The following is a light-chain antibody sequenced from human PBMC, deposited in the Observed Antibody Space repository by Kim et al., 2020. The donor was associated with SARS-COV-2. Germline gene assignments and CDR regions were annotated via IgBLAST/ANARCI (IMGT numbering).Light chain of an antibody. CDR2: DVS. V-gene: IGLV2-14*03. CDR3: SSYASSSTLV. Sequence: ALTQPASVSGSPGQSITISCTGTSSDVGGYKYVSWYQQHPGKAPKLMIYDVSNRPSGVSNRFSGSKSGNTASLTISGLQAEDEADYYCSSYASSSTLVFGGGTQLTVL. J-gene: IGLJ2*01. CDR1: SSDVGGYKY.